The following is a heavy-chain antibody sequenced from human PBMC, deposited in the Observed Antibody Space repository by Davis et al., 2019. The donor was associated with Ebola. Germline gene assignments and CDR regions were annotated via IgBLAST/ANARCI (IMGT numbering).Heavy chain of an antibody. CDR2: INTNTGNP. D-gene: IGHD2-2*02. CDR3: ARDFAGYCSSTSCYTDYYYGMDV. V-gene: IGHV7-4-1*01. J-gene: IGHJ6*02. Sequence: ASVKVSCKASGYTFTSYAMNWVRQAPGQGLEWMGWINTNTGNPTYAQGFTGRFVFSLDTSVSTAYLQICSLKAEDTAVYYCARDFAGYCSSTSCYTDYYYGMDVWGQGTTVTVSS. CDR1: GYTFTSYA.